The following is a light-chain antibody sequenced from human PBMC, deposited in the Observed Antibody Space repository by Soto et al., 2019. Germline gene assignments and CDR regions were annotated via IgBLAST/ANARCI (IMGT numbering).Light chain of an antibody. CDR1: SSNIGAGYD. CDR3: QSYDSSLSGHDV. Sequence: QSALTQPPSVSGAPGQRVTIPCAGSSSNIGAGYDVHWYQQLPGAAPKLLIYGNTNRPSGVPDRFSGSKSGTSASLAITGLQPEDETDYYCQSYDSSLSGHDVFGTGTKLTVL. J-gene: IGLJ1*01. V-gene: IGLV1-40*01. CDR2: GNT.